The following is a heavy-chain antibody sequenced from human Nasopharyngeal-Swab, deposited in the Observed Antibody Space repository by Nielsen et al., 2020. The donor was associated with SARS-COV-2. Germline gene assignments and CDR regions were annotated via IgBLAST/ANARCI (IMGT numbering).Heavy chain of an antibody. Sequence: ASVKVSCKVFGNTLTELSIHWVRQAAGKGPEWMGRFDPEDDETIYAQKFQGRVSMTEDTSTDTAYMEMSGLRFEDTAVYYCAPTIWGDIGALDVWGQGTTVTVSS. D-gene: IGHD3-16*02. J-gene: IGHJ6*02. CDR3: APTIWGDIGALDV. CDR2: FDPEDDET. CDR1: GNTLTELS. V-gene: IGHV1-24*01.